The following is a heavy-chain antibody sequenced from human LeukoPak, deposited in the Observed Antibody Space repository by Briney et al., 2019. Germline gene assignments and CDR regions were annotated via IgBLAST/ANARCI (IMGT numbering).Heavy chain of an antibody. V-gene: IGHV4-34*01. D-gene: IGHD6-19*01. J-gene: IGHJ4*02. CDR2: INHSGST. Sequence: PSETLSPTCAVYGGSFSGYYWSWIRQPPGKGLEWIGEINHSGSTNYNPSLSSRLTILVDTSKNQFSLRLSSVTAADTAVYYCARGWYNNAWFHFDYWGQGTLVTVSS. CDR3: ARGWYNNAWFHFDY. CDR1: GGSFSGYY.